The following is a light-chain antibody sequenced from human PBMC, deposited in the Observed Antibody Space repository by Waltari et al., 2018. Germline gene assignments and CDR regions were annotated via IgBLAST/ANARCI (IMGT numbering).Light chain of an antibody. V-gene: IGKV4-1*01. Sequence: DIVMTQSPDSLAVSLGGRATINCKSSPSVLFSSNNKNYLAWYQQKPGQPPKLLIYWASTRASGVPDRFSGSGSGTDFTLTISSLQAEDVAVYYCQHYYTPSYTFGQGTKLEIK. CDR1: PSVLFSSNNKNY. CDR3: QHYYTPSYT. J-gene: IGKJ2*01. CDR2: WAS.